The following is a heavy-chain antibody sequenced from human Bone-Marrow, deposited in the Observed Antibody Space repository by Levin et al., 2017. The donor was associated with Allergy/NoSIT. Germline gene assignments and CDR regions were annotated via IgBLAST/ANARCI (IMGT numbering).Heavy chain of an antibody. CDR3: ARETAITDYGDGPSYYYGMDV. Sequence: PGESLKISCAASGFTFSSYGMHWVRQAPGKGLEWVAVIWYDGSNKYYADSVKGRFTISRDNSKNTLYLQMNSLRAEDTAVYYCARETAITDYGDGPSYYYGMDVWGQGTTVTVSS. D-gene: IGHD4-17*01. CDR2: IWYDGSNK. V-gene: IGHV3-33*01. CDR1: GFTFSSYG. J-gene: IGHJ6*02.